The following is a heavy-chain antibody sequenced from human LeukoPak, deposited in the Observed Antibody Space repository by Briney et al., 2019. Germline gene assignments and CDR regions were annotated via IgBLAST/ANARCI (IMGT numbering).Heavy chain of an antibody. D-gene: IGHD5-18*01. J-gene: IGHJ4*02. V-gene: IGHV3-9*01. Sequence: GRSLRLSCAASGFTFDDYAMHWVRQAPGKGLEWVSGISWNSGSIGYADSVKGRFTISRDNAKNSLYLQMNSLRAEDTAVYYCARGRYSYGPYYFDYWGQGTLVTVSS. CDR1: GFTFDDYA. CDR3: ARGRYSYGPYYFDY. CDR2: ISWNSGSI.